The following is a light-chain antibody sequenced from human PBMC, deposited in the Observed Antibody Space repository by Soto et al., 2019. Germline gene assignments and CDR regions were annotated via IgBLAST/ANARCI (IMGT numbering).Light chain of an antibody. CDR2: WAS. Sequence: DIVMTESPESLAVSLGERATINGKSSQRVSTNNKNYLTWYQMKPGQPPKLLIYWASTRESGVPDRFSGSGSGTDFSLTISSLQAEDVAVYYCQQYYSPPVTFGGGTKVEIK. CDR3: QQYYSPPVT. J-gene: IGKJ4*01. V-gene: IGKV4-1*01. CDR1: QRVSTNNKNY.